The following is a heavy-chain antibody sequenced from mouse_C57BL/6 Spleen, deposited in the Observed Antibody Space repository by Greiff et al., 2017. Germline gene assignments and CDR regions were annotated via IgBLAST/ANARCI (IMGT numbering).Heavy chain of an antibody. CDR2: FYPGSGSI. CDR3: ERHEERDSGYAMDY. CDR1: GYTFTEYT. J-gene: IGHJ4*01. Sequence: LVESGAELVKPGASVKLSCTASGYTFTEYTIHWVKQRSGQGLEWIGWFYPGSGSIKYNEKFKDKATLTAAKSSSTVYMELRRLTSEDSAVYFCERHEERDSGYAMDYWGQGTSVTVSS. V-gene: IGHV1-62-2*01.